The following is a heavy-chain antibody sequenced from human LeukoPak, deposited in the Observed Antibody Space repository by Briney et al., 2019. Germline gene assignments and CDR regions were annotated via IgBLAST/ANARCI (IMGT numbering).Heavy chain of an antibody. J-gene: IGHJ4*02. CDR1: GGTFSSYA. CDR2: IIPIFGTA. V-gene: IGHV1-69*01. CDR3: ARGGDYDILTGYYGLDY. Sequence: GSSVKVSCKASGGTFSSYAISWVRQAPGQGLEWMGGIIPIFGTANYAQKFQGRVTITADESTSTAYMELSSLRAEDTAVYYCARGGDYDILTGYYGLDYWGQGTLVTVSS. D-gene: IGHD3-9*01.